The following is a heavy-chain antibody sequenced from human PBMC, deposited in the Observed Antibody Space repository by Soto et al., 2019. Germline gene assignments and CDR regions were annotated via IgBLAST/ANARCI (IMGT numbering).Heavy chain of an antibody. CDR2: ISHTGTT. J-gene: IGHJ4*02. V-gene: IGHV4-4*02. CDR3: ARHIAVPRTRGFDF. CDR1: GGSISDNW. Sequence: QVQLQESGPGLVKPSGTLSLTCAVSGGSISDNWWSWVRQPPGKGLEWIGEISHTGTTHNNPSVWSRVSISIEKSKYQCSLNLGSVTAADRAVYYCARHIAVPRTRGFDFWGQGTLVTGFS. D-gene: IGHD6-19*01.